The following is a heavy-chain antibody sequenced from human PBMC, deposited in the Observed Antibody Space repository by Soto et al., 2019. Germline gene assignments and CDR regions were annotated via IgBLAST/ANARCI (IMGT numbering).Heavy chain of an antibody. V-gene: IGHV4-59*01. CDR3: ARQMRGATISIYYYGMDV. CDR2: IYYSGST. Sequence: ETLSLTYTVSVGSISSYYWSWIRQPPGKGLEWIGYIYYSGSTNYNPSLKSRVTISVDTSKNQFSLKLSSVTAADTAVYYCARQMRGATISIYYYGMDVWGQGTTVTVSS. CDR1: VGSISSYY. D-gene: IGHD5-12*01. J-gene: IGHJ6*02.